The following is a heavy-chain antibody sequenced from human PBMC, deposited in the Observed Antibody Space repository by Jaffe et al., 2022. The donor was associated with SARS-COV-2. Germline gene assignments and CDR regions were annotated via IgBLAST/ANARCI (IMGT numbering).Heavy chain of an antibody. CDR2: IWYDGSNK. Sequence: QVQLVESGGGVVQPGRSLRLSCAASGFTFSSYGMHWVRQAPGKGLEWVAVIWYDGSNKYYADSVKGRFTISRDNSKNTLYLQMNSLRAEDTAVYYCARGVGRTYYDFWSERDYYYYGMDVWGQGTTVTVSS. CDR3: ARGVGRTYYDFWSERDYYYYGMDV. V-gene: IGHV3-33*01. D-gene: IGHD3-3*01. CDR1: GFTFSSYG. J-gene: IGHJ6*02.